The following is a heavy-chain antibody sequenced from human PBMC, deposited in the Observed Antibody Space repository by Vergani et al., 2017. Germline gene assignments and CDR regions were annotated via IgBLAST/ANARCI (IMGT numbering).Heavy chain of an antibody. D-gene: IGHD5-12*01. CDR1: GYTLTELS. J-gene: IGHJ6*02. Sequence: QVQLVQSGAEVKKPGASVTVSCKVSGYTLTELSMHWVRQAPGKGLEWMGGFDPEDGETIYAQKFQGRVTMTEDTSTDTAYMGLSSLRSENTAVYYCATPRLRCSYYYYYGMDVWGQGTTVTVSS. CDR3: ATPRLRCSYYYYYGMDV. V-gene: IGHV1-24*01. CDR2: FDPEDGET.